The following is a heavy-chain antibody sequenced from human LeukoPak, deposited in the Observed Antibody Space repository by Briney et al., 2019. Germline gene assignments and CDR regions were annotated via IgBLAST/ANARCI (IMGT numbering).Heavy chain of an antibody. CDR3: ARGEVLRPPSG. V-gene: IGHV3-30*03. J-gene: IGHJ4*02. CDR2: VSFDGSNK. Sequence: GGSLRLSCAASGFTFSSYGMHWVRQAPGKGLEWVASVSFDGSNKYYADSVKDRFTISRDNSKNTLYLQMNSLRAEDTGVYYCARGEVLRPPSGWGQGTLVTVSS. D-gene: IGHD3-3*01. CDR1: GFTFSSYG.